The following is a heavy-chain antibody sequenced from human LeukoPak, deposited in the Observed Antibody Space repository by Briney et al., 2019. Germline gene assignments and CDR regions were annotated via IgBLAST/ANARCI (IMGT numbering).Heavy chain of an antibody. CDR2: IRYDGSNK. CDR1: GFTFSNYG. CDR3: AIMTTVTKDYFDY. J-gene: IGHJ4*02. D-gene: IGHD4-17*01. V-gene: IGHV3-30*02. Sequence: GGSLRLPCAASGFTFSNYGIHWVRQAPGKGLEWVAFIRYDGSNKYYADSVKGRFAISRDNSKNTLYLQMNSLRAEDTAVYYCAIMTTVTKDYFDYWGQGTLVTVSS.